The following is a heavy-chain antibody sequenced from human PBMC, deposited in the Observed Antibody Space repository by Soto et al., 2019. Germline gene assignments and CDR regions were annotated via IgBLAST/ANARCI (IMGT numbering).Heavy chain of an antibody. V-gene: IGHV4-4*07. D-gene: IGHD2-2*01. Sequence: QVQLQESGPGLVKPSETLSLTCTVSGGSISSYYWTWIRQPAGKGLEWIGRIYTSGSTNYNPSLKSRITMSVDTSKNHYSLKLSSVTAADTAVYYCARDPYPGDTQHGMDVWGQGTTVTVSS. J-gene: IGHJ6*02. CDR1: GGSISSYY. CDR3: ARDPYPGDTQHGMDV. CDR2: IYTSGST.